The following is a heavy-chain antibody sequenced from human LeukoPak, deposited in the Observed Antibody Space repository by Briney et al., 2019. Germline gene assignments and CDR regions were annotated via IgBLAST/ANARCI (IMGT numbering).Heavy chain of an antibody. J-gene: IGHJ4*02. CDR2: INHSGST. Sequence: SETLSLTCAVYGGSFSGYYWSWIRQPPGKGLEWIGEINHSGSTNYNPSLKSRVTISVDTSKNQFSLKLSSVTAADTAVYYCARAARDIVEYWGQGTLVTVSS. V-gene: IGHV4-34*01. CDR3: ARAARDIVEY. D-gene: IGHD2-15*01. CDR1: GGSFSGYY.